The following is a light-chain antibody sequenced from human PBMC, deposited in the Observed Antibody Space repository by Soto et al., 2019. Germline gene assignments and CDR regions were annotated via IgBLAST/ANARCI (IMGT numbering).Light chain of an antibody. CDR1: QSINSW. CDR3: QQYNSYRT. V-gene: IGKV1-5*01. CDR2: DAS. Sequence: DIQMTQSPSTLSASVGDRVTITCRASQSINSWLAWDQQKPGKDPKLLIYDASSWESGVPSRFSGTGSETELTLTISRPQPADFATSYCQQYNSYRTLGQGTTVDIK. J-gene: IGKJ1*01.